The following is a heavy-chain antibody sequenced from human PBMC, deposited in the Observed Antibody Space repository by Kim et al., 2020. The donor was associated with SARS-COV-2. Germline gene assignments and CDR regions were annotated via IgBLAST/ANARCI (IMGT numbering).Heavy chain of an antibody. Sequence: GGSLRLSCAASGFTFSGSAMHWVRQASGKGLEWVGRIRSKANSYATAYAASVKGRFTISRDDSKNTAYLQMNSLKTEDTAVYYCTRPSKRLGYCTNGVCYTGWFDPWGQGTLVTVSS. D-gene: IGHD2-8*01. CDR3: TRPSKRLGYCTNGVCYTGWFDP. V-gene: IGHV3-73*01. J-gene: IGHJ5*02. CDR1: GFTFSGSA. CDR2: IRSKANSYAT.